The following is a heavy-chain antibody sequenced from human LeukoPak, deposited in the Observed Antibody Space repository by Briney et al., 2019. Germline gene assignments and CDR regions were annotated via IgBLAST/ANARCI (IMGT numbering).Heavy chain of an antibody. D-gene: IGHD3-10*01. V-gene: IGHV3-30*18. CDR1: GFTFSNYD. J-gene: IGHJ4*02. Sequence: PGRSLRLSCAASGFTFSNYDMHWVRQAPGKGLEWVAVISYDGSNKYSADSVKGRFTISRDNSKNTLHLEMNSLRAEDTAVYYCAKHGENYYGSGSYAYWGQGTLVTVSS. CDR3: AKHGENYYGSGSYAY. CDR2: ISYDGSNK.